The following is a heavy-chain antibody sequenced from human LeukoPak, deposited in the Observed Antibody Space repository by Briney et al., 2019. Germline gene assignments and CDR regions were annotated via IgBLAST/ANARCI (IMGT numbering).Heavy chain of an antibody. D-gene: IGHD6-13*01. V-gene: IGHV4-4*07. CDR2: IYTSGST. CDR3: ARELKQQLVRGWFDP. J-gene: IGHJ5*02. CDR1: GGSFSGYY. Sequence: SETLSLTCAVYGGSFSGYYWSWIRQPAGKGLEWIGRIYTSGSTNYNPSLKSRVTMSVDTSRNQFSLKLSSVTAADTAVYYCARELKQQLVRGWFDPWGQGTLVTVSS.